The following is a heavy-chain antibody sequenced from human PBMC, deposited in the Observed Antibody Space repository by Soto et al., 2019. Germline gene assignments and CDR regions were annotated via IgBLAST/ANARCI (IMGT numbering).Heavy chain of an antibody. V-gene: IGHV3-33*01. J-gene: IGHJ4*02. Sequence: QVHLVESGGGVVQPGRSLTLSCEASGFTFSNFVMGWVRQAPGKGLEWVAIILSDGGKKLYADSVKGRFTISRDNSKNTVYLQMNTVRAEDTALYYCTRDGGGDFWRFGNRGQGALVTVSS. CDR1: GFTFSNFV. CDR2: ILSDGGKK. D-gene: IGHD3-3*01. CDR3: TRDGGGDFWRFGN.